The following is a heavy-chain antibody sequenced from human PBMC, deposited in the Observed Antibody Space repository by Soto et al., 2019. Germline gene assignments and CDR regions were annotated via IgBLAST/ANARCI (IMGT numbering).Heavy chain of an antibody. CDR1: GFTFNTYW. CDR2: INPDGSST. J-gene: IGHJ4*02. V-gene: IGHV3-74*01. CDR3: ASSKDQAY. Sequence: EVQLVESGGGLVQPGGSLRLSCAASGFTFNTYWMHWGRQSPGKGLVWVSRINPDGSSTSYAGSVKGRFTISRDNAKNTLSLQMNRLSADDTAVYYCASSKDQAYWGQGTLVTVSS. D-gene: IGHD2-2*01.